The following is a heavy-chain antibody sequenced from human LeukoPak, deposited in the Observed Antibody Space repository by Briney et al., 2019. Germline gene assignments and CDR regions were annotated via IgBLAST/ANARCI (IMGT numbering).Heavy chain of an antibody. CDR2: FDPADGEP. CDR1: GYTLTEVS. Sequence: ASVKVSCKISGYTLTEVSMHWVRQAPGKGLEWMGGFDPADGEPIYAQKFQGRVTMSEDTSTDTAYMDLSSLRSEDTAVYYCATEVVGYGDVHYFDSWGQGTLVPVSS. V-gene: IGHV1-24*01. CDR3: ATEVVGYGDVHYFDS. D-gene: IGHD4-17*01. J-gene: IGHJ4*02.